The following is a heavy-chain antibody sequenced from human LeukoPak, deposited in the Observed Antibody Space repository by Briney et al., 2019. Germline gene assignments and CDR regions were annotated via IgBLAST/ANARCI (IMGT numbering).Heavy chain of an antibody. CDR1: GFTFSSYW. CDR3: AREPDTTYGMDV. D-gene: IGHD1-1*01. V-gene: IGHV3-74*01. CDR2: INSDGSST. J-gene: IGHJ6*02. Sequence: GGSLRLSCAASGFTFSSYWMHWVRQAPGKGLVWVSGINSDGSSTSYADSVKGRFTISRDNAKNTLYLQMNSLRAEDTAVYYCAREPDTTYGMDVWGQGTTVTVSS.